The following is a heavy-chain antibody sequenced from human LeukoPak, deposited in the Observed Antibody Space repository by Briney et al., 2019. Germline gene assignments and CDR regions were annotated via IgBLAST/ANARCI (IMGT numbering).Heavy chain of an antibody. V-gene: IGHV3-23*01. CDR3: PVTHPGGYHDSSGYYY. Sequence: PGGSLRLSCAASGFTFSSYAMSWVRQAPGKGLEWVSAISGSGGSTYYADSVKGRFTISRDNSKNTLYLQMNSLRAEDTAVYYCPVTHPGGYHDSSGYYYWGQGTLVTVSS. CDR2: ISGSGGST. D-gene: IGHD3-22*01. CDR1: GFTFSSYA. J-gene: IGHJ4*02.